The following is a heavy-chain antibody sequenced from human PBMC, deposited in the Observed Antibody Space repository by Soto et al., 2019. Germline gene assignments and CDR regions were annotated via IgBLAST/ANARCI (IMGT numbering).Heavy chain of an antibody. CDR2: ISYDGSNK. V-gene: IGHV3-30*18. J-gene: IGHJ4*02. Sequence: GGSRRLSCAASGFTFSSYGIHWVRQAPGKGLEWVALISYDGSNKYYADSVKGRFTISRDNSKNTLYLQMNSLRTEDTAMYYCAKDAPYYYDSSGYYGPFDYWGQGTLVTVSS. CDR3: AKDAPYYYDSSGYYGPFDY. D-gene: IGHD3-22*01. CDR1: GFTFSSYG.